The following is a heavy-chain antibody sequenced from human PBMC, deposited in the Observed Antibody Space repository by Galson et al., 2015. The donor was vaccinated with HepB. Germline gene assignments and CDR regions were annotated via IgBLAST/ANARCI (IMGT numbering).Heavy chain of an antibody. CDR2: ISGSGGST. CDR3: AKEGGSANWFDP. Sequence: SLRLFCAASGFTFSSYAMSWVRQAPGKGLGWVSAISGSGGSTYYADSVKGRFTISRDNSKNTLYLQMNSLRAEDTAVYYCAKEGGSANWFDPWGQGTLVTVSS. J-gene: IGHJ5*02. V-gene: IGHV3-23*01. D-gene: IGHD2-15*01. CDR1: GFTFSSYA.